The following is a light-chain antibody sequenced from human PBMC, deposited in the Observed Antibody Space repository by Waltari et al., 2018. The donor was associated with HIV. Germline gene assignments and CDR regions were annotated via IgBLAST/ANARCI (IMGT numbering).Light chain of an antibody. CDR3: FADAGRTTYVM. CDR2: EVS. V-gene: IGLV2-23*02. Sequence: HSDLTQAASVSGSPGQSITLSCSGTSSDVGGYNLVAWYQQHPGRAPELMIYEVSKRPSGVSNRFSGAKSGNTACLASSGVQAEDEADYYCFADAGRTTYVMFGGGTKLTVL. J-gene: IGLJ3*02. CDR1: SSDVGGYNL.